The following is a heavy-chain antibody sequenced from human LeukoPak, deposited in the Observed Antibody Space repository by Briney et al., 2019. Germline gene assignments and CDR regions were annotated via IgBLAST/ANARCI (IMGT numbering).Heavy chain of an antibody. CDR2: INHSGST. CDR1: GGSFSGYY. Sequence: PSETLSLTCAVYGGSFSGYYWSWIRQPPGKGLEWIGEINHSGSTNYNPSLKSRVNISVDTSKNQFSLKLSSVTAADTAVYYCARRGLVGSGSYYNSKGYFDYWGQGTLVTVSS. J-gene: IGHJ4*02. D-gene: IGHD3-10*02. V-gene: IGHV4-34*01. CDR3: ARRGLVGSGSYYNSKGYFDY.